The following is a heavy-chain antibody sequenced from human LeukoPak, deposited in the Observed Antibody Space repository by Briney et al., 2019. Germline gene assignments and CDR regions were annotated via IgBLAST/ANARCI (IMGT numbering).Heavy chain of an antibody. Sequence: GGSLRLSCAASGFTFSSYGMHWVRQAPGKGLDWVAVIWYDGSNKYYADSVKGRFTISRDNSKNTLYLQMNSLRAEDTAVYYCARDGWFGERVAFDIWGQGTMVTVSS. CDR1: GFTFSSYG. J-gene: IGHJ3*02. CDR3: ARDGWFGERVAFDI. V-gene: IGHV3-33*01. D-gene: IGHD3-10*01. CDR2: IWYDGSNK.